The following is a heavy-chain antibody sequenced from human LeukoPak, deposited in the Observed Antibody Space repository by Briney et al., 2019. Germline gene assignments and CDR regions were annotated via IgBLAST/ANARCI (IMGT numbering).Heavy chain of an antibody. D-gene: IGHD3-22*01. Sequence: GGSLRLSCAASGFTFRTYEMNWVRQAPGKGLEWVSYISSSGSTIYYADSLKGRFTISRDNAKNSLYLQMNGLRAEDTAVYYCARDRYYYDSSGNYRYWYFDLWGRGTLVTVSS. CDR1: GFTFRTYE. V-gene: IGHV3-48*03. CDR3: ARDRYYYDSSGNYRYWYFDL. J-gene: IGHJ2*01. CDR2: ISSSGSTI.